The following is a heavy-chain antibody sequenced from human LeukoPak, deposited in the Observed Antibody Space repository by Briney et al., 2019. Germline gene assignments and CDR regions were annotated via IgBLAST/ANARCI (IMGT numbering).Heavy chain of an antibody. CDR2: ISGDGGNT. J-gene: IGHJ5*02. D-gene: IGHD2-15*01. CDR3: AKGGHIVAPNWFDP. V-gene: IGHV3-64*01. CDR1: GFPHRPYA. Sequence: GGSLRLSCAASGFPHRPYAMHWLRQAPGKGLQPASSISGDGGNTYYANSVKDRFTISRDNSKNTLSLQMGSLRAEDMAVYYCAKGGHIVAPNWFDPWGQGVLVTVSS.